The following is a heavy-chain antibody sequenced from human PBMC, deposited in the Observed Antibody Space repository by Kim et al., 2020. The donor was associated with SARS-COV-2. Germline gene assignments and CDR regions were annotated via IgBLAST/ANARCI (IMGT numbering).Heavy chain of an antibody. CDR3: ARGRTSMGRYDS. J-gene: IGHJ4*02. V-gene: IGHV4-34*01. CDR2: TNFKGDT. D-gene: IGHD3-10*01. Sequence: SETLSLTCAVYGGMFSGYQWSWIRQTPGKGLEWLGETNFKGDTNYNPSLKSRLIISVDTSKNQFSLHLKSVTATDTAVYYCARGRTSMGRYDSWGQGTLVTVSS. CDR1: GGMFSGYQ.